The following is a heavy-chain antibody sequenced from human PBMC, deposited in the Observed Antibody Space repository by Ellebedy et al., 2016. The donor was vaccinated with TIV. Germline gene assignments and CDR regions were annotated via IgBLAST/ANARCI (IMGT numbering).Heavy chain of an antibody. CDR1: GFTFSSYS. CDR3: ARETSGHYDFWSGYLRGSYGMDV. J-gene: IGHJ6*02. V-gene: IGHV3-21*01. CDR2: ISSSSSYI. Sequence: GGSLRLXXAASGFTFSSYSMNWVRQAPGKGLEWVSSISSSSSYIYYADSVKGRFTISRDNAKNSLYLQMNSLRAEDTAVYYCARETSGHYDFWSGYLRGSYGMDVWGQGTTVTVSS. D-gene: IGHD3-3*01.